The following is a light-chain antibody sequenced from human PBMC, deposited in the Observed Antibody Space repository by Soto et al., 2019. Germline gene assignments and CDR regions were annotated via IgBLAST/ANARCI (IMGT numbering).Light chain of an antibody. CDR2: GAS. CDR1: QSVSNNY. Sequence: EIVLTQSPGTLSLSPGERATLSCRASQSVSNNYLAWYQQKPGQAPRLLIYGASNRATGIPDRFSGSGSGTDFTLTISRLEPEDFAVYYCQRYGSSGTFSQGTKVDIK. J-gene: IGKJ1*01. CDR3: QRYGSSGT. V-gene: IGKV3-20*01.